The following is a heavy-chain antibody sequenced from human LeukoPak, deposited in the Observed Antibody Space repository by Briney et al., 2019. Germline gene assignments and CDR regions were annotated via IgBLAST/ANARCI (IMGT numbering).Heavy chain of an antibody. Sequence: ASVKVSCKTSGYPFSDYYIHWIRQASGQGLESMGRINPKNGDTKYAQRSQGRLTITMDTSIDTVYMELRSLRYDDTAVYYCARLSALWGQGTLVTVSS. CDR2: INPKNGDT. CDR1: GYPFSDYY. V-gene: IGHV1-2*02. CDR3: ARLSAL. J-gene: IGHJ4*02.